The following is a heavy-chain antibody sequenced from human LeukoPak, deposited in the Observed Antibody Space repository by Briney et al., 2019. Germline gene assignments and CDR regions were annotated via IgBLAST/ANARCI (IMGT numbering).Heavy chain of an antibody. V-gene: IGHV3-21*01. D-gene: IGHD3-3*01. CDR2: ISSSSSYI. CDR1: GFTFSSYA. Sequence: GGSLRLSCAASGFTFSSYAMSWVRQAPGKGLEWVSSISSSSSYIYYADSVKGRFTISRDNAKNSLYLQMNSLRAEDTAVYYCARDPRFGVAIGFDYWGQGTLLTVSS. CDR3: ARDPRFGVAIGFDY. J-gene: IGHJ4*02.